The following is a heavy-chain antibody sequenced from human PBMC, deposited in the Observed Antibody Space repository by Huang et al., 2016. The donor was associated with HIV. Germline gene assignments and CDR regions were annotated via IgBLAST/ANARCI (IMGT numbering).Heavy chain of an antibody. CDR3: ARGEYHNWLVVDDY. J-gene: IGHJ4*02. CDR1: GASISSGTYY. V-gene: IGHV4-61*02. D-gene: IGHD1-1*01. CDR2: IYTYVST. Sequence: QVQLQESGPGLVKPSQTLSLTCTVSGASISSGTYYWSWIRQPAGKGLEWIGRIYTYVSTNDNPALKSRVTISVDTSKNQFSLKLSSVTAADTAVYYCARGEYHNWLVVDDYWGQGTRVTVSS.